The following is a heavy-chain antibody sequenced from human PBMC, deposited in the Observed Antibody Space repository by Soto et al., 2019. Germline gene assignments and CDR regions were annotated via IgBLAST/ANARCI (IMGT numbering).Heavy chain of an antibody. CDR1: GYTFTSYY. CDR2: INPSGGST. J-gene: IGHJ4*02. Sequence: ASLKVSCKASGYTFTSYYMHWVRQAPGQGLEWMGIINPSGGSTSYAQKFQGRVTMTRDTSTSTVYMELSSLRSEDTAVYYCARDYEDGYFDYWGQGTLVTVSS. V-gene: IGHV1-46*01. CDR3: ARDYEDGYFDY. D-gene: IGHD3-3*01.